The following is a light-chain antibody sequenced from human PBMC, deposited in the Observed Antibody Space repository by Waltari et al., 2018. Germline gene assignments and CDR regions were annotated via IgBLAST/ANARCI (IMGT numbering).Light chain of an antibody. Sequence: EIVLTQSPATLSLSPGDRATLSCRASKSVGRSLSWYQQKPGQPPRLLIYDASTRATGIPARISGSGSGTDFTLTIGSLEPEDFAVYFCLQRSNWPPTFGGGTTVEIK. CDR3: LQRSNWPPT. CDR1: KSVGRS. V-gene: IGKV3-11*01. J-gene: IGKJ4*01. CDR2: DAS.